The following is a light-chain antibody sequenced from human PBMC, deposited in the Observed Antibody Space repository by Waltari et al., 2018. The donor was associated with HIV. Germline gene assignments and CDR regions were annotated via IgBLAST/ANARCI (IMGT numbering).Light chain of an antibody. CDR2: DAS. V-gene: IGKV1-33*01. Sequence: DIQMTQSPSSLSASVGDRVTITCQASQDISNYLNWYQQKPGKAPKLLLYDASNLETGVPSRFSGSGSGTDFTFTISSLQPEDIATYYCQQYDNLPLTFGGGTKGEIK. J-gene: IGKJ4*01. CDR3: QQYDNLPLT. CDR1: QDISNY.